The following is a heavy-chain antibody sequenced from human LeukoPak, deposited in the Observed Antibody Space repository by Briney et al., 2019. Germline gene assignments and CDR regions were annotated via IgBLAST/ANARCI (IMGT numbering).Heavy chain of an antibody. Sequence: PSETLSLTCTVSGGSISSSNYYWTWIRQPPGKGLECIGYIFSSGSTNYNPSLKSRVTISVDTSKNRFSLKLSSVTAADTAVYYCAGATWDSSPDYWGQGTLVTVSS. V-gene: IGHV4-61*01. CDR3: AGATWDSSPDY. J-gene: IGHJ4*02. CDR1: GGSISSSNYY. D-gene: IGHD1-26*01. CDR2: IFSSGST.